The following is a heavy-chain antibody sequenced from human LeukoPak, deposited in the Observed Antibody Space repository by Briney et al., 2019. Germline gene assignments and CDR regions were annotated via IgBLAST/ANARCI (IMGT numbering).Heavy chain of an antibody. J-gene: IGHJ4*02. Sequence: SETLSLTCTVSGGSISSYYWSWIRKPPGKGLEWIGYIYYSGSTNHNPSLKSRVTISVDTSKNQFSLKLSSVTAADTAVYYCARQRWELLRSEYYFDYWGQGTLVTVSS. CDR2: IYYSGST. CDR1: GGSISSYY. D-gene: IGHD1-26*01. V-gene: IGHV4-59*08. CDR3: ARQRWELLRSEYYFDY.